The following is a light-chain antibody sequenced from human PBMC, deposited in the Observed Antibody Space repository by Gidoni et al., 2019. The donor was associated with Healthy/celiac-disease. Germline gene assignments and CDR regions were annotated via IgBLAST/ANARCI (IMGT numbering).Light chain of an antibody. CDR2: EVS. J-gene: IGLJ2*01. CDR1: SSDLGGYNY. CDR3: SSYAGSRGV. V-gene: IGLV2-8*01. Sequence: QSALPQPPSASGSPGQSVTISCTRTSSDLGGYNYVSWYQQHPGKPPKLMIYEVSKRPSGAPDRFSGSKSGTTASLTVSGLQAEDEADYHCSSYAGSRGVFGGGTKLTVL.